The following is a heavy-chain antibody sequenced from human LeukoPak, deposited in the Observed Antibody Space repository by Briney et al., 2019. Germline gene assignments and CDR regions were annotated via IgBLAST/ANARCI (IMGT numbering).Heavy chain of an antibody. V-gene: IGHV4-59*12. CDR3: ARGLMGGSGYYYTTVASDI. Sequence: SETLSLTCTVSGASISSYYWSWIRQPPGKGLEWIGYIYYSGSTNYNPSLKSRVTISVDTSKNQFSLKLSSVTAADTAVYYCARGLMGGSGYYYTTVASDIWGQGTMVTVSS. D-gene: IGHD3-22*01. CDR2: IYYSGST. J-gene: IGHJ3*02. CDR1: GASISSYY.